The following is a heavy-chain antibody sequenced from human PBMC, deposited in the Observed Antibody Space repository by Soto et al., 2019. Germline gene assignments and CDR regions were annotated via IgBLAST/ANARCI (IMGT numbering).Heavy chain of an antibody. V-gene: IGHV3-23*01. CDR3: AKTTHDHSSNYGDFDL. CDR2: MSVSGGST. CDR1: VFTFSSYA. J-gene: IGHJ3*01. Sequence: GGSLSLSCAASVFTFSSYAMSWVRQGPGKGLECVSAMSVSGGSTYYADSVKGRFTISRDNSKNTLSLHMNSLRAHDTAVYYFAKTTHDHSSNYGDFDLCGNGTIATGSS. D-gene: IGHD4-4*01.